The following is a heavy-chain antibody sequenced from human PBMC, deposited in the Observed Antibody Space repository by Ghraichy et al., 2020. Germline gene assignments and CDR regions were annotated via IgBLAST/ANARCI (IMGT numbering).Heavy chain of an antibody. CDR2: ISGRGYST. CDR1: GFTFSSYA. V-gene: IGHV3-23*01. Sequence: GGSLRLSCAASGFTFSSYAMTWVRQAPGKGLEWVSIISGRGYSTYYADSVKGRFTISRDNSKNTVFLQMNSLRAGDTALYYCAKSLHVTSDPADYWGQGTLVTVSA. CDR3: AKSLHVTSDPADY. J-gene: IGHJ4*02.